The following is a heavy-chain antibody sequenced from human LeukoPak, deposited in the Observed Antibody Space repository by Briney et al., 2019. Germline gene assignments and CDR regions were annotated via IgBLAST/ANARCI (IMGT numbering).Heavy chain of an antibody. V-gene: IGHV3-74*01. J-gene: IGHJ4*02. D-gene: IGHD4-23*01. CDR1: GLTFSSHW. Sequence: PTGGSLRLSCAASGLTFSSHWMHWVRQAPGKGLVWVSRITNDGSSTTYADSVKGRFTISRDNAKNMLYLQVNSLRAEDTAVYYCAKGGTTVVDYWGQGTLVTVSS. CDR3: AKGGTTVVDY. CDR2: ITNDGSST.